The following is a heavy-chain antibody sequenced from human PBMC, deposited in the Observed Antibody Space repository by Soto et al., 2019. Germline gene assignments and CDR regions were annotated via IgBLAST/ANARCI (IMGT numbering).Heavy chain of an antibody. CDR1: GFSLSTSGVG. Sequence: QITLKESGPTLVKPTQTLTLTCTFSGFSLSTSGVGVAWVRQPPGQALEWLAFIFRNDEKHYRPSLKSRVTIIKDTSKNQVVLTMTNVDPMDTGTYYCARRDGYNSYPFEYWGQGALVTVSS. CDR2: IFRNDEK. J-gene: IGHJ4*02. D-gene: IGHD1-1*01. CDR3: ARRDGYNSYPFEY. V-gene: IGHV2-5*01.